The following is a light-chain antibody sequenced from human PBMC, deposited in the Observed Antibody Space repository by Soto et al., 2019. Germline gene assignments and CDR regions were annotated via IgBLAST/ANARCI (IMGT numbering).Light chain of an antibody. V-gene: IGKV3-20*01. Sequence: IVFTQSPGTLSLSPGESATLSCRAGQTISSSYIAWYHHRPGQPPRLVMYASSSRATGIPARFRGSGSGTDFTLTIKTLEPGDSGVFYCHHYGSPPYTFGRGTKLEI. CDR3: HHYGSPPYT. J-gene: IGKJ2*01. CDR2: ASS. CDR1: QTISSSY.